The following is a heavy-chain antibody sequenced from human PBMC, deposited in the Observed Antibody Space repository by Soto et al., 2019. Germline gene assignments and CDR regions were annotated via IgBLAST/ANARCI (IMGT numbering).Heavy chain of an antibody. Sequence: QVQLVESGGGVVQPGRSLRLSCAASGFTFSSYGMHWVRQAPGKGLEWVAVISYDGSNKYYADSVKGRFTISRDNSKNTLYLQMKSLRAEDTAVYYCAKSEKWELLPREGYWGQGTLVTVSS. CDR1: GFTFSSYG. J-gene: IGHJ4*02. V-gene: IGHV3-30*18. D-gene: IGHD1-26*01. CDR2: ISYDGSNK. CDR3: AKSEKWELLPREGY.